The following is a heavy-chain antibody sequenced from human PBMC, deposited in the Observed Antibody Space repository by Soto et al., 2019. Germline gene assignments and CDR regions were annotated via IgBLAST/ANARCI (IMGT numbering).Heavy chain of an antibody. V-gene: IGHV4-34*01. CDR1: GGYFNDNY. J-gene: IGHJ5*02. Sequence: QVQLQQWGAGLLKPSETLSLSCAVYGGYFNDNYYTWFRQPPGKGLEWIGEISRSGTTKYIPSLKRRASISFDTSKTLVFLKVTSVTAADTAVYCGARSLWFGTRVELWGQGALVTVSS. CDR3: ARSLWFGTRVEL. CDR2: ISRSGTT. D-gene: IGHD3-10*01.